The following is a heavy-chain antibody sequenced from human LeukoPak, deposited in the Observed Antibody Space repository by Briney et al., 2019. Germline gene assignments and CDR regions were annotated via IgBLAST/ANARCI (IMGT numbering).Heavy chain of an antibody. D-gene: IGHD3-10*01. CDR2: INHSGST. J-gene: IGHJ6*03. CDR3: ARRVRGVKYYYYYMAV. CDR1: GGSFSGYY. Sequence: SETLSLTCAVYGGSFSGYYWSWIRQPPGKGLEWIGEINHSGSTNYNPSLKSRVTISVDTSKNQFSLKLSSVTAADTAVYYCARRVRGVKYYYYYMAVWGKGTTVTISS. V-gene: IGHV4-34*01.